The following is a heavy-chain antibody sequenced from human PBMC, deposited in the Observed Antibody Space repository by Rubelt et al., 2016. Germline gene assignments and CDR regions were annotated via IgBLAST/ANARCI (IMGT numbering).Heavy chain of an antibody. J-gene: IGHJ6*02. V-gene: IGHV1-69*13. D-gene: IGHD6-19*01. CDR1: GYTFTSYG. CDR3: ARDPSRVQVADLYGMDV. CDR2: IIPIFGTA. Sequence: QVQLVQSGAEVKKPGASVKVSCKASGYTFTSYGISWVRQAPGQGLEWMGGIIPIFGTANYAQKFQGRVTITADESTSTAYMELSSLRSEDTAVYYCARDPSRVQVADLYGMDVWGQGTTVTVSS.